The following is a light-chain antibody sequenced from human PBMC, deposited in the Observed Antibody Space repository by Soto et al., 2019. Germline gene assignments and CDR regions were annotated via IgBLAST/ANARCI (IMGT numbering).Light chain of an antibody. J-gene: IGKJ1*01. CDR2: GAS. CDR3: QQYNNWWT. CDR1: QSISSSY. V-gene: IGKV3D-15*01. Sequence: EIVLTQSPGTLSLSPGKRATLSFGASQSISSSYLAWYQQRPGQAPRLLIYGASTRATGIPARFSGSGSGTEFTLTISSLQSEDFAVYYCQQYNNWWTFGQGTKVDIK.